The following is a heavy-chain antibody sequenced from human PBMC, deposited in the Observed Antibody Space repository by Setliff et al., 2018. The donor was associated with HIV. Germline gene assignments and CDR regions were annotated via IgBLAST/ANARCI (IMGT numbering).Heavy chain of an antibody. D-gene: IGHD4-17*01. CDR1: GGSISSSNW. CDR2: IYHNGNT. J-gene: IGHJ6*04. V-gene: IGHV4-4*02. Sequence: TSETLSLTCAVSGGSISSSNWWSWVRQPPGKGLEWIGEIYHNGNTNYSPSLKNRVTMSVDNSKNQFSLMVRSVTAADTAVYYCARDWRAYGVLGSWGKGTTVTVSS. CDR3: ARDWRAYGVLGS.